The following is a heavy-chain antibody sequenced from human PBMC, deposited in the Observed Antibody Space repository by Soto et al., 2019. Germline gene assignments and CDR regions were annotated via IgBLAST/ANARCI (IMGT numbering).Heavy chain of an antibody. CDR1: GFTFSVFA. Sequence: GGSLRLSCAASGFTFSVFAMSWVRPSAGKGLEWVSTISGSGGSTYYADAVKGRFTISRDNSMGTLYLQMKSLRVEDTAIYYCAKEVSLGSTVDLGYWGQGALVTVSS. D-gene: IGHD7-27*01. CDR2: ISGSGGST. CDR3: AKEVSLGSTVDLGY. J-gene: IGHJ4*02. V-gene: IGHV3-23*01.